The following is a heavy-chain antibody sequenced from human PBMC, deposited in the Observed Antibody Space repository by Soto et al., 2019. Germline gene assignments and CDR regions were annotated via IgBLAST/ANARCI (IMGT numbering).Heavy chain of an antibody. V-gene: IGHV3-21*01. CDR1: GFTFSSYS. D-gene: IGHD3-16*01. J-gene: IGHJ4*02. CDR2: ISSSSSYI. Sequence: GGSLRLSCAASGFTFSSYSMNWVRQAPGKGLEWVSSISSSSSYIYYADSVKGRFTISRDNAKNSLYLQMNSLRAEDTAVYYCARDPAAYVYGWYYFDYWGQGTLVTVSS. CDR3: ARDPAAYVYGWYYFDY.